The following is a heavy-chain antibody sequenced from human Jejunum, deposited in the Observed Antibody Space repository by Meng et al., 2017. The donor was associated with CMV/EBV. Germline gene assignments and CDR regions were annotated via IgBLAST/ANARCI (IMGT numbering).Heavy chain of an antibody. CDR1: GFTLSDYW. D-gene: IGHD3-22*01. J-gene: IGHJ4*02. V-gene: IGHV3-7*02. Sequence: EVQLVESGGGLVQPGGSLRLSCAASGFTLSDYWMTWFRQAPGKGLDWVTNINQDGSAKHYVDSVKGRFTISRDNAKNSLYLQMNSLRAEDTAVYYCAKVSGYDSSGPSDYWGQGTLVTVSS. CDR3: AKVSGYDSSGPSDY. CDR2: INQDGSAK.